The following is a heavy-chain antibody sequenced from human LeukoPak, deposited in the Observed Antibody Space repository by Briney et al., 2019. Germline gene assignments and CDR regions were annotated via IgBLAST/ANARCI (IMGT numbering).Heavy chain of an antibody. CDR2: IYPADSDI. Sequence: GESLKISCKGSGYSINNYWIGWVRQMPGKGLEWMGIIYPADSDIRYSPSFQGQVTISADKSISTAYLQWSSLKALDTAMYYCARQEYCSGGSCYTWFDPWGQGTLVIVSS. CDR3: ARQEYCSGGSCYTWFDP. J-gene: IGHJ5*02. D-gene: IGHD2-15*01. CDR1: GYSINNYW. V-gene: IGHV5-51*01.